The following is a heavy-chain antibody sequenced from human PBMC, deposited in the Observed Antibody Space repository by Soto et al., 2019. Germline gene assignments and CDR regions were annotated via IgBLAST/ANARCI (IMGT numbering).Heavy chain of an antibody. CDR3: ARAAVPAAIYFDY. CDR1: GFTFSSYW. CDR2: IKQDGSEK. J-gene: IGHJ4*02. Sequence: GGSLRLSCAASGFTFSSYWMSWVRQAPGKGLEWVANIKQDGSEKYYVDSVKGRFTISRDNAKNSLYLQMNSLRAEDTAVYYCARAAVPAAIYFDYWGQGTLVTVSS. V-gene: IGHV3-7*01. D-gene: IGHD2-2*01.